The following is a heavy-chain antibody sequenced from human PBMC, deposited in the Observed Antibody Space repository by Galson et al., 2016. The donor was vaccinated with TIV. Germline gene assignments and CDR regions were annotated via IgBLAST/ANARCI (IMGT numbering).Heavy chain of an antibody. CDR1: GFTFADYA. Sequence: LRLSCAGSGFTFADYAMHWVRQAPGKGLEWVSGISYDAETTGYADSVKGRFTVSRDNAKNSLYLQMNSLTTDDTALYSCARDIDKYGVPLRPHDAFHIWGQGTLVTVSS. D-gene: IGHD3-16*01. CDR3: ARDIDKYGVPLRPHDAFHI. V-gene: IGHV3-9*01. J-gene: IGHJ4*02. CDR2: ISYDAETT.